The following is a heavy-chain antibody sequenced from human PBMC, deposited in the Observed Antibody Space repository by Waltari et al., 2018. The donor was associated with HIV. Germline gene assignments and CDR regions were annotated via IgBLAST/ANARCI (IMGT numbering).Heavy chain of an antibody. CDR2: IYYSGNP. V-gene: IGHV4-39*07. CDR1: GGSISSSSYY. D-gene: IGHD3-16*02. CDR3: ARDRPLLRLGELSPGAFDI. Sequence: QLQLQESGPGLVKPSETLSLTCTVSGGSISSSSYYWGWIRQPPGKGLEWIGSIYYSGNPSYPPSLKSRVTISVYTAKTQFSLKLSSVTAADTAVYYCARDRPLLRLGELSPGAFDIWGQGTMVTVSS. J-gene: IGHJ3*02.